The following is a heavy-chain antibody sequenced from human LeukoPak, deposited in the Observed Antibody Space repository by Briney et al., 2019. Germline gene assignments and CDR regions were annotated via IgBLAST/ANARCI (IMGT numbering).Heavy chain of an antibody. D-gene: IGHD1-26*01. J-gene: IGHJ6*02. Sequence: SGTLSLTCPVSGGSISSSNWWSWVRQPPGKGLEWIGEIYHSGSTNYNPSLKSRVTISVGKSKNQFSLKLSSVTAADTAVYYCARATYSGSYFGGYYYYGMDVWGQGTTVTVSS. CDR3: ARATYSGSYFGGYYYYGMDV. CDR2: IYHSGST. CDR1: GGSISSSNW. V-gene: IGHV4-4*02.